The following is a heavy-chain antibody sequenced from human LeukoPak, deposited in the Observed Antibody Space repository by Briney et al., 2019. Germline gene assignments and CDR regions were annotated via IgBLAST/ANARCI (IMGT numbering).Heavy chain of an antibody. Sequence: SETLSLTCTVSGGSISSSSYYWGWIRQPPGKGLEWIGSIYYSGSTNYNPSLKSRVTISVDTSKNQFSLKLSSVTAADTAVYYCARGLRYFDYWGQGTLVTVSS. J-gene: IGHJ4*02. CDR3: ARGLRYFDY. V-gene: IGHV4-39*07. CDR2: IYYSGST. CDR1: GGSISSSSYY. D-gene: IGHD4-17*01.